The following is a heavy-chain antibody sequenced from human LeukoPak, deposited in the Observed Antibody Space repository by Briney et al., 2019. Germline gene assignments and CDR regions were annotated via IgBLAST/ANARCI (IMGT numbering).Heavy chain of an antibody. V-gene: IGHV3-30*02. CDR3: AKVSDYGDLTN. CDR2: DGNNK. CDR1: GFTFSSFG. D-gene: IGHD4-17*01. Sequence: GGSLRLSCAASGFTFSSFGMHWVRQAPGKGLEWVAYDGNNKYYTDSVKGRFTISRDNSKNTLYLQMNSLRAEDTAVYYCAKVSDYGDLTNWGQGTLVTVSS. J-gene: IGHJ4*02.